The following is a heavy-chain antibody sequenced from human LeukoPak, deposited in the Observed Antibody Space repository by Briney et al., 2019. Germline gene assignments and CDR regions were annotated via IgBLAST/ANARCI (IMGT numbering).Heavy chain of an antibody. V-gene: IGHV4-39*07. D-gene: IGHD3-22*01. Sequence: SETLSLTCTVSGGSISSSSYYWGWIRQPPGKGLEWIGIIYYSGSTYYNPSLRSRVTISVDTSKNQFSLKLSSVTAADTAVYYCARERGHDYDSSAGFDYWGQGTLVTVSS. CDR2: IYYSGST. CDR1: GGSISSSSYY. CDR3: ARERGHDYDSSAGFDY. J-gene: IGHJ4*02.